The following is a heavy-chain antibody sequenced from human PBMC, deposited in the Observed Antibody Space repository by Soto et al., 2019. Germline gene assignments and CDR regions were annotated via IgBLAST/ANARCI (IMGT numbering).Heavy chain of an antibody. CDR3: TRAQTRDCSGGTCYDANWFDP. D-gene: IGHD2-15*01. J-gene: IGHJ5*02. CDR1: GFTFTNAW. V-gene: IGHV3-73*01. Sequence: PGGSLRLSCAGSGFTFTNAWMNWVRQAPGKGLEWVARMRSKANSFATTYAASVKGRFTISRDDSKNTAYLQTDSLKTEDTAVYYCTRAQTRDCSGGTCYDANWFDPWGQGTQVTVPQ. CDR2: MRSKANSFAT.